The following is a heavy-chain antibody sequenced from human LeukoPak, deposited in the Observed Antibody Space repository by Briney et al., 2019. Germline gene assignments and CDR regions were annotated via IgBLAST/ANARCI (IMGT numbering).Heavy chain of an antibody. D-gene: IGHD6-13*01. Sequence: GGSLRLSCAASGFTVSSNYMSWVRQAPGKGLEWVSVIYSGGSTYYADSVKGRFTISRDNSKNTLYLQMNSLRAEDTAVYYCAMSSSWPGYFDYWGQGTLVTVSS. V-gene: IGHV3-53*01. J-gene: IGHJ4*02. CDR3: AMSSSWPGYFDY. CDR1: GFTVSSNY. CDR2: IYSGGST.